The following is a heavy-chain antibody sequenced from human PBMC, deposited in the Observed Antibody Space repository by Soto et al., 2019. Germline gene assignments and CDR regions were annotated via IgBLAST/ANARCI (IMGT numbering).Heavy chain of an antibody. V-gene: IGHV3-30-3*01. J-gene: IGHJ6*02. Sequence: GGSLRLSCAASGFPFSTYWMHWVRQTPEKGLVSVAVISYDGSNKYYADSVKGRFTISRDNSKNTLYLQMNSLRAEDTAVYYCARELLSSSHYGMDVWGQGTTVTVSS. D-gene: IGHD6-13*01. CDR1: GFPFSTYW. CDR2: ISYDGSNK. CDR3: ARELLSSSHYGMDV.